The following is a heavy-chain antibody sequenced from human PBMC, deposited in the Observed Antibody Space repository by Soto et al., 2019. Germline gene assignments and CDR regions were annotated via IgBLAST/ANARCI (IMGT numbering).Heavy chain of an antibody. CDR2: IRSKANSYAT. Sequence: EVQLVESGGGLVQPGGSLKLSCAASGFTFSGSAMHWVRQASGKGLEWVGRIRSKANSYATAYAASVKGRFIISRDDSENTACLQMNSLKTDDTAVHYCRAGYSGGGFDFGAFDIWGQGTMVMVSS. J-gene: IGHJ3*02. D-gene: IGHD6-19*01. V-gene: IGHV3-73*01. CDR3: RAGYSGGGFDFGAFDI. CDR1: GFTFSGSA.